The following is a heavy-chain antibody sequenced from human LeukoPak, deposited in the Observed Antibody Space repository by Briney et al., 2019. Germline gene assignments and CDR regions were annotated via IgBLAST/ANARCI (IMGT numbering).Heavy chain of an antibody. J-gene: IGHJ4*02. D-gene: IGHD3-10*01. CDR1: GYTFTSYY. Sequence: ASVKVSCKASGYTFTSYYIHWVRQAPGQGLEWMGIINPSGGNTSYAQKFQGRVTMTRDMSTSTVYMELNRLRSDDTAVYYCARSLPWFGELVKNPVDYWGQGTLVTVSS. V-gene: IGHV1-46*01. CDR2: INPSGGNT. CDR3: ARSLPWFGELVKNPVDY.